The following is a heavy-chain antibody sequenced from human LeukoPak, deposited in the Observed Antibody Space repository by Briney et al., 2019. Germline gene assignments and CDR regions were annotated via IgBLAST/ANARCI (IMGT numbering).Heavy chain of an antibody. Sequence: PSETLSLTCTVSGGSISSYYWSWIRQPPGKGLEWIGYIYASGSTNYNPSLKSRVTISVDTSKNQFSLKLSSVTAADTAVYYCARREAAYDAFDIWGQGTMVTVSS. D-gene: IGHD6-25*01. V-gene: IGHV4-4*08. CDR2: IYASGST. CDR3: ARREAAYDAFDI. J-gene: IGHJ3*02. CDR1: GGSISSYY.